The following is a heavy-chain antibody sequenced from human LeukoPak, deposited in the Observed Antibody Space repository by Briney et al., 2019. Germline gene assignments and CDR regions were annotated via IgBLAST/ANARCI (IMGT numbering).Heavy chain of an antibody. CDR3: ARDPLRYLRVAHYDY. CDR2: IDYDSSHI. J-gene: IGHJ4*02. D-gene: IGHD3-9*01. Sequence: GGSLRLSCAASGFTFSNSAMNWVRQAPGKGLEWVSSIDYDSSHIYYAASVRGRFTISRDNARNSVYLQMNSLRVEDTAVYYCARDPLRYLRVAHYDYWGQGTLVAVSS. V-gene: IGHV3-21*01. CDR1: GFTFSNSA.